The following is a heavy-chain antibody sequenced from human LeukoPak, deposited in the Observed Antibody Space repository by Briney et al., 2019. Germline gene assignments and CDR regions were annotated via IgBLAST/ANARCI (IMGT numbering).Heavy chain of an antibody. J-gene: IGHJ6*03. CDR1: GGSISSTGYY. CDR3: VIRGVEYCSSDRGCDLYMDV. V-gene: IGHV4-39*01. CDR2: IYYSANT. D-gene: IGHD6-6*01. Sequence: SETLSLTCTVSGGSISSTGYYWGWIRQPPGKGLDWIGNIYYSANTYYNPSLKRRVTISGNASKNQFSQKLSSVADADTAVYYRVIRGVEYCSSDRGCDLYMDVWGQGTTVTLSS.